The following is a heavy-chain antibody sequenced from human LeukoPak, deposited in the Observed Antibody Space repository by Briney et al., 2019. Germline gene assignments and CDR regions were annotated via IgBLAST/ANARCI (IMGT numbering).Heavy chain of an antibody. CDR1: GFSISSYA. CDR3: ARETPQDYDSSGYSPSFDY. CDR2: VSGSGRGT. V-gene: IGHV3-23*01. D-gene: IGHD3-22*01. J-gene: IGHJ4*02. Sequence: PGGSLRLSCATSGFSISSYAMSWVRQAPGKGLEWVAIVSGSGRGTYYADSVKDRFTVSRDFFTSTLYLNMTRLRAEDTAVYYCARETPQDYDSSGYSPSFDYWGQGTLVTVSS.